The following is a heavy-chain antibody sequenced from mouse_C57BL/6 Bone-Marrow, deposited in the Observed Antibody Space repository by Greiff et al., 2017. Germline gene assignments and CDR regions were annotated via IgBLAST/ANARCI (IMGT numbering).Heavy chain of an antibody. J-gene: IGHJ3*01. V-gene: IGHV1-50*01. D-gene: IGHD2-4*01. CDR1: GYTFPSYW. CDR3: ARYDDYDSWFAY. Sequence: QVHVKQPGAELVKPGASVKLSCKASGYTFPSYWMQWVKQRPGQGLEWIGEIDPSDSYTNYNQKFKGKATLTVDTSSSPAYMQLSSLTSEDSAVYYCARYDDYDSWFAYWGQGTLVTVSA. CDR2: IDPSDSYT.